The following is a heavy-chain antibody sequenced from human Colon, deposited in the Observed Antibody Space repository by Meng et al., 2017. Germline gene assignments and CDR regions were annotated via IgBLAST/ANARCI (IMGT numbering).Heavy chain of an antibody. CDR3: TTESSDYYDSSGYYLYWLDP. CDR1: GFTFSNAW. CDR2: IKSKTDGGTT. Sequence: GESLKISCAASGFTFSNAWMSWVRQAPGKGLEWVGRIKSKTDGGTTDYAAPVKGRFTISRDDSKNTLYLQRNSLKTEGTAVYYCTTESSDYYDSSGYYLYWLDPWGQGTLVTVSS. J-gene: IGHJ5*02. D-gene: IGHD3-22*01. V-gene: IGHV3-15*01.